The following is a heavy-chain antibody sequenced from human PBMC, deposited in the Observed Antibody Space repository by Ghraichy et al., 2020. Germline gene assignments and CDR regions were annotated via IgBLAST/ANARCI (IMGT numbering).Heavy chain of an antibody. CDR1: GYIFTAHY. D-gene: IGHD2-15*01. Sequence: ASVKVSCKASGYIFTAHYIHWVRQAPGQGLESMGWINPNSGVTNYAQNFQGRVTMTRDTSISTAYLELSRLTSDDTATYYCTRDADCSGESCYEYFPHWGQGTLISVSS. CDR2: INPNSGVT. CDR3: TRDADCSGESCYEYFPH. V-gene: IGHV1-2*02. J-gene: IGHJ1*01.